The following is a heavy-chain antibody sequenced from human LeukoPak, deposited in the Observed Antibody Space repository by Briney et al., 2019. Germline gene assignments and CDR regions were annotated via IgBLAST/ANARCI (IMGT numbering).Heavy chain of an antibody. CDR3: ARAYPRGGAMYYLDY. V-gene: IGHV3-48*04. D-gene: IGHD2-2*01. J-gene: IGHJ4*02. Sequence: PGGSLRLSCAASGFTFSSYGMNWVRQAPGTGLAWLSYISSTGSTIYYTDSVKGRFTISRDNAKNSLYLQMNSLRAEDTAVYYCARAYPRGGAMYYLDYWGQGTLVTVSS. CDR1: GFTFSSYG. CDR2: ISSTGSTI.